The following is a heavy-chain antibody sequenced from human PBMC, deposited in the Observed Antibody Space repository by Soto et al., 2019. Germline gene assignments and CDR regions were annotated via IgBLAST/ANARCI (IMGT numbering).Heavy chain of an antibody. CDR3: ASNSYGYTFYDY. Sequence: LMTMRLRNTAAGGTISSVGYPCILINQPPGKGLEWIGYIYHSGSTYYNPSLKSRVTISVDRYKNQFSLKLSSVTAADTAVHCCASNSYGYTFYDYWGQGTLVTVSS. D-gene: IGHD5-18*01. CDR2: IYHSGST. CDR1: GGTISSVGYP. J-gene: IGHJ4*02. V-gene: IGHV4-30-2*01.